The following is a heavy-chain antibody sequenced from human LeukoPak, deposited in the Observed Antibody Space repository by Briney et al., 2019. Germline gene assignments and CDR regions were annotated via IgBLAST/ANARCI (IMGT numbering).Heavy chain of an antibody. D-gene: IGHD6-19*01. CDR2: ISSGGMWI. CDR1: GFTYSSYS. J-gene: IGHJ6*03. CDR3: ARDPYSGGYGAYYYYYMDV. Sequence: GGSLRLSCAASGFTYSSYSMNWVRQAPGKGLGWVSSISSGGMWIYYADSLKGRFTISRDNAENSLYLQMNSLRDEDTAVYYCARDPYSGGYGAYYYYYMDVWGKGTTVTVSS. V-gene: IGHV3-21*01.